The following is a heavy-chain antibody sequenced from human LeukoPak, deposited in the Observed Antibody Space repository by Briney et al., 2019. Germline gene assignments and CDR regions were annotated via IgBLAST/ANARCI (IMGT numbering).Heavy chain of an antibody. D-gene: IGHD3-10*01. CDR2: ISWDGGST. Sequence: GGPLRLSCAASGFTFDDYTMHWVRQAPGKGLEWVSLISWDGGSTYYADSVKGRFTISRDNSKNSLYLQMNSLRTEDTALYYCAKDREGYYGSGSYYFNDWGQGTLVTVSS. V-gene: IGHV3-43*01. J-gene: IGHJ4*02. CDR3: AKDREGYYGSGSYYFND. CDR1: GFTFDDYT.